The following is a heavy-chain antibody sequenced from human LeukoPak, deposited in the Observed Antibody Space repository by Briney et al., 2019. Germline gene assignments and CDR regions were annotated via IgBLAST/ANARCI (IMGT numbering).Heavy chain of an antibody. V-gene: IGHV3-48*01. J-gene: IGHJ4*02. Sequence: PGGSLRLSCAASGFTFSSYSMNWVRQAPGEGLEWVSYISSLSGTIYYADSVKGRFTISRHNAKNSLYLQMDSLRAEDTAVYYCAKDSAVAAAADYWGQGTLVTVSS. D-gene: IGHD6-13*01. CDR2: ISSLSGTI. CDR3: AKDSAVAAAADY. CDR1: GFTFSSYS.